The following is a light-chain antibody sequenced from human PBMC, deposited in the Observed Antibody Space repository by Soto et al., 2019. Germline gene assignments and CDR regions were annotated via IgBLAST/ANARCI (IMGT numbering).Light chain of an antibody. CDR3: QQRSNWLT. Sequence: ILLTQSPSTLPLSPGERATLSCRASQSVSSYLAWYQQKPGQAPRLLIYDASNRATGIPARLSGSGSGTDFTLTISSLEPEDFAVYYCQQRSNWLTFGGGTKVDIK. CDR2: DAS. V-gene: IGKV3-11*01. J-gene: IGKJ4*01. CDR1: QSVSSY.